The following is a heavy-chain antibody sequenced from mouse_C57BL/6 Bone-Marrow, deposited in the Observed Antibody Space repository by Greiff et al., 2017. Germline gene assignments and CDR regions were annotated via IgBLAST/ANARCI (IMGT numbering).Heavy chain of an antibody. V-gene: IGHV5-4*03. D-gene: IGHD1-1*01. CDR3: ARKGDYGSSFAY. CDR1: GFTFSSYA. CDR2: ISDGGSYT. Sequence: EVKLVESGGGLVKPGGSLKLSCAASGFTFSSYAMSWVRQTPEKRLEWVATISDGGSYTYYPDNVKGRFTISRDNAKNNLYLQMSHLKSEDTAMYYCARKGDYGSSFAYWGQGTLVTVSA. J-gene: IGHJ3*01.